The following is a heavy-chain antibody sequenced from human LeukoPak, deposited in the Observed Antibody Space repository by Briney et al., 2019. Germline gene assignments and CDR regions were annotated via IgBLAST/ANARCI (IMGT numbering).Heavy chain of an antibody. CDR1: GYTFTGYF. Sequence: ASLKVSCKASGYTFTGYFMHWVRQAPGQGLEWMGWINPNTGGTNFAQTFQGRVTMTRDTSISTAYMELSSLRSGDTAVYYCARGSRGDQWGQGTLVTVSS. CDR2: INPNTGGT. D-gene: IGHD3-16*01. V-gene: IGHV1-2*02. CDR3: ARGSRGDQ. J-gene: IGHJ4*02.